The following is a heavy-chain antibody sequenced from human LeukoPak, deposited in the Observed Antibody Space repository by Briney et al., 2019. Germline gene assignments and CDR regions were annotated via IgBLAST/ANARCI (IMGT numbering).Heavy chain of an antibody. CDR2: MFYTGST. CDR3: VRERGSTTKPYYFDY. Sequence: SSETLSLTCSISGGSITSHWWSWIRQPPGKGLEWIAYMFYTGSTNYNPSLKSRVTISMDTSKNQVSLKLSSVTAADTAVYYCVRERGSTTKPYYFDYWGQGKLVTVSS. J-gene: IGHJ4*02. CDR1: GGSITSHW. D-gene: IGHD3-16*01. V-gene: IGHV4-59*11.